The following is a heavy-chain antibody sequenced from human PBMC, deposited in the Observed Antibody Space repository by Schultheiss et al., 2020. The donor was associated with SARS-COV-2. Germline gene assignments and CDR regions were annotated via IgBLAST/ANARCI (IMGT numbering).Heavy chain of an antibody. D-gene: IGHD2-2*01. CDR2: IYYSGST. CDR1: GGSISSYY. CDR3: ARGWVYCCSTSCNYWFDP. V-gene: IGHV4-59*01. Sequence: SETLSLTFTVSGGSISSYYWSWIRQPPGKGLEWIGYIYYSGSTNYNPSLKSRVTISVDTSKNQFSLKLSSVTAADTAVYYCARGWVYCCSTSCNYWFDPWGQGTLVTVSS. J-gene: IGHJ5*02.